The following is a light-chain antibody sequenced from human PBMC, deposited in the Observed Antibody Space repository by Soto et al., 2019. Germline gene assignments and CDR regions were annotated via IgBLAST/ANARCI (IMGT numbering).Light chain of an antibody. V-gene: IGLV1-44*01. CDR1: SSNIGGNS. Sequence: QSVLTQPPSASGAPGQGISISCSGSSSNIGGNSVSWYRQVPGTAPKLLIFSNHQRPSGVPDRFSGSKSGTSASLAISGLQSEDEADYYCSTWDDSLRGLVFGGGTKVTV. J-gene: IGLJ2*01. CDR2: SNH. CDR3: STWDDSLRGLV.